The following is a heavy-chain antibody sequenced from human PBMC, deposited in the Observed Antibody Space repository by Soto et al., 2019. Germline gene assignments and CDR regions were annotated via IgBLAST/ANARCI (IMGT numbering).Heavy chain of an antibody. CDR1: GYIFVNYG. Sequence: QVQLVQSGDEMKKPGASVRVSYKASGYIFVNYGIAWVRQAPGQGLEWMGWISPYTGDTHSASKVQGRLTMTTDTSTSTAYMDLGSLTSDDPAVDYCAMVDNYVTPTPQDVWGQGTTVTVSS. CDR2: ISPYTGDT. CDR3: AMVDNYVTPTPQDV. J-gene: IGHJ6*02. V-gene: IGHV1-18*01. D-gene: IGHD3-16*01.